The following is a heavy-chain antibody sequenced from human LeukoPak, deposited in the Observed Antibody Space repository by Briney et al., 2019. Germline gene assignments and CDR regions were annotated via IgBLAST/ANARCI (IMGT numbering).Heavy chain of an antibody. D-gene: IGHD1-1*01. J-gene: IGHJ4*02. V-gene: IGHV3-48*03. CDR3: ARDPRTVRI. CDR1: GFTFSSYE. CDR2: ISGNGGVI. Sequence: GGSLRLPCAASGFTFSSYEMNWVRQAPGKGLEWLSYISGNGGVIQYADSVKGRFTISRDNAKNLLYLQMDSLRVEDTAIYYCARDPRTVRIWGQGTLVTVSS.